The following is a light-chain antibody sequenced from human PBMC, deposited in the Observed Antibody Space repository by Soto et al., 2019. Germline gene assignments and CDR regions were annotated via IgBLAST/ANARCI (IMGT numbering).Light chain of an antibody. CDR2: GTS. J-gene: IGKJ2*01. Sequence: EIVLTQSPGTLSLSPGETATLSCRSSQSVISSYLAWYQQKPGQPPRLLIFGTSIRATGIPDRISGSGSGTDFSLTISRLEPEDFAVYYCQQYGNPVPFTFGQGTKLEIK. CDR3: QQYGNPVPFT. CDR1: QSVISSY. V-gene: IGKV3-20*01.